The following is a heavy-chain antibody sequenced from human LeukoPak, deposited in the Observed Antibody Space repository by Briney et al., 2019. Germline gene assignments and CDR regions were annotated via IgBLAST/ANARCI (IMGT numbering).Heavy chain of an antibody. CDR3: GTFVFDI. Sequence: PSETLSLTCTVSGGSIGSGSYYWSWIRRTPGKGLEWIGYIYDFGNTDYNPSLKSRVTISIDRSKNEFSLKLYSVTAADTAVAAAGTFVFDIWGQGTMVAVSS. V-gene: IGHV4-30-2*01. J-gene: IGHJ3*02. CDR2: IYDFGNT. D-gene: IGHD6-13*01. CDR1: GGSIGSGSYY.